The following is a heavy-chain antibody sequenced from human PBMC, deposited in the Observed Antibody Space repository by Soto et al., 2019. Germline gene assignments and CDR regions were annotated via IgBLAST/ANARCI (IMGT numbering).Heavy chain of an antibody. V-gene: IGHV2-5*02. CDR2: IYWDDDK. CDR1: GFSTSTSGVG. Sequence: QITLKESSPTLVQPTQTLTLTYTFSGFSTSTSGVGVGWIRQTPGKALAWLALIYWDDDKRYSPSLKSRLTITKDTSKNQVVLTMTNMDPVDTATYYCAHSIDSGYDFLMDVWGKGTTVTVSS. D-gene: IGHD5-12*01. CDR3: AHSIDSGYDFLMDV. J-gene: IGHJ6*03.